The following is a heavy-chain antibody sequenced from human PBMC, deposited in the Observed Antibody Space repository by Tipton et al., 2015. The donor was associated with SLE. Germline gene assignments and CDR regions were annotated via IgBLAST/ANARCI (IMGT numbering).Heavy chain of an antibody. D-gene: IGHD3-10*01. CDR3: ARALRVRGVEYYFDY. V-gene: IGHV4-34*01. Sequence: TLSLTCAVYGGSFSGYDWSWIRQPPGKGLEWIGEINHSGSTNYNPSLKSRVTISVDTSKNQFSLKLSSVTAADTAVYYCARALRVRGVEYYFDYWGQGTLVTVSS. CDR1: GGSFSGYD. J-gene: IGHJ4*02. CDR2: INHSGST.